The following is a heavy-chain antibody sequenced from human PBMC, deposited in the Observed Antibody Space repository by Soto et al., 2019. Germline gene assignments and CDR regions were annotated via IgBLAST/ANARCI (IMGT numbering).Heavy chain of an antibody. CDR1: GFTFNIYA. V-gene: IGHV3-64*04. CDR2: ISTNGGST. D-gene: IGHD3-10*01. Sequence: PGGSLRLSCSASGFTFNIYAMHWVRQAPGKGLEYVSSISTNGGSTHYADSVKGRFTISSDNAKNSLYLQMNSLRAEDTAVYYCVRYHAPGSYQVYWGQGTLVTVSS. CDR3: VRYHAPGSYQVY. J-gene: IGHJ4*02.